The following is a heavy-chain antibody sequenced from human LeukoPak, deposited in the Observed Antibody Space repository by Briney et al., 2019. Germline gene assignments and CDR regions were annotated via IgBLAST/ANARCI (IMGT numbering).Heavy chain of an antibody. J-gene: IGHJ3*01. D-gene: IGHD3-3*01. CDR1: GGSISTFC. CDR2: IYYTGST. V-gene: IGHV4-59*08. Sequence: SETLSLTCTVSGGSISTFCWNWIRQPPGKRLEWIGYIYYTGSTNYNPSLKSRVTVSVDTSTSQFSLRLKSVTAGDTAVYYCARLETSIFMAYDLWGLGTMVTVSS. CDR3: ARLETSIFMAYDL.